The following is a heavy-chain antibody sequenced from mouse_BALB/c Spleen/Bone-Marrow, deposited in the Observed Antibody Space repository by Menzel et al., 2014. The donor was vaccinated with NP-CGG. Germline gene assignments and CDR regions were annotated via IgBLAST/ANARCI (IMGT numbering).Heavy chain of an antibody. J-gene: IGHJ4*01. CDR3: ARSGLYYGNYLYAMDY. D-gene: IGHD2-1*01. CDR2: INPYNGGT. V-gene: IGHV1-18*01. Sequence: VQLQQSGPELVKPGASMKISRKASGYSFTGYTMNWVKQSPGKNLERIGLINPYNGGTSYNQKFKGKATLTVDKSSSTAYMELLSLTSEDSAVYYCARSGLYYGNYLYAMDYWGQGTSVTVSS. CDR1: GYSFTGYT.